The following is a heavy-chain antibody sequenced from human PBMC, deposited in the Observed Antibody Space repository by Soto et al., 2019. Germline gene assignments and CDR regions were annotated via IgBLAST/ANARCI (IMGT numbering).Heavy chain of an antibody. CDR3: TAAGVRGVAMSEMDA. D-gene: IGHD3-10*01. CDR1: GFTFSKAW. V-gene: IGHV3-15*01. CDR2: IRANTDGGTV. Sequence: DVQLVESGGGLVKPGGSLRLSCATSGFTFSKAWMRWVRQAPGKGLEWVGRIRANTDGGTVEYAAPVKDRFIISRDDSTNTLYLQMNSLEAEDSGVYYCTAAGVRGVAMSEMDAWGQGTAVTVSS. J-gene: IGHJ6*02.